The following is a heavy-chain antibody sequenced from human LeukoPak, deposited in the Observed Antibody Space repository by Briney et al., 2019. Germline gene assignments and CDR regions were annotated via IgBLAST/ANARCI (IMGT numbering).Heavy chain of an antibody. V-gene: IGHV3-30*04. CDR3: ARPSPPGDGYNPSDQ. J-gene: IGHJ4*02. Sequence: PGGSLRLSCAASGFIFTNFAMHWVRQAPGKGLEWVAVISNDERNKYYAESVKGRFTISRDNSNSMVYLQMTSLRLEDTAAYYCARPSPPGDGYNPSDQWGQGSLVIVSS. CDR2: ISNDERNK. CDR1: GFIFTNFA. D-gene: IGHD5-24*01.